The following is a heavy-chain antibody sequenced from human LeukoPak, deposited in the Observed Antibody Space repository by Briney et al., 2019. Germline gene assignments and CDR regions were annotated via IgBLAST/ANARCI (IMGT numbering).Heavy chain of an antibody. CDR2: IYTSGST. Sequence: SETLSLTCTVSGGSISSYYWSWIRQPAGKGLEWIGRIYTSGSTNYNPSLKSRVTISVDKSKNQFSLKLSSVTAAGTAFYYCARGTSYDSSGYGGFNIDYWGQGTLVTVSS. J-gene: IGHJ4*02. D-gene: IGHD3-22*01. CDR3: ARGTSYDSSGYGGFNIDY. CDR1: GGSISSYY. V-gene: IGHV4-4*07.